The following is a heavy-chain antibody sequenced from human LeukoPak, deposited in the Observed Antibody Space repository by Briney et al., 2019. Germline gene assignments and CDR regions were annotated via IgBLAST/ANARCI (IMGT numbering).Heavy chain of an antibody. Sequence: PSETLSLTCTVSGGSISSYDYYWSWIRQPPGKGLEWIGYIYYSGSTYYNPSLKSRVTISVDTSKNQFSLKLSSVTAADTAVYYCARANITMVRGVIIIDDYYFDYWGQGTLVTVSS. CDR3: ARANITMVRGVIIIDDYYFDY. V-gene: IGHV4-61*08. D-gene: IGHD3-10*01. CDR1: GGSISSYDYY. CDR2: IYYSGST. J-gene: IGHJ4*02.